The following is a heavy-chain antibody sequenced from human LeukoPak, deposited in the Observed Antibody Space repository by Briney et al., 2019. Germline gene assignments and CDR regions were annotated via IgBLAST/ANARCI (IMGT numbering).Heavy chain of an antibody. J-gene: IGHJ4*02. D-gene: IGHD3-10*01. V-gene: IGHV4-4*08. CDR1: GGSFSSYY. Sequence: PSETLSLTCTVSGGSFSSYYWSWIRQPPGKGLEWVGYMFPSGSPSHNPSLKSRVTMSADTSKNQLSLKVNSATAADTAVYYCARAVYGSGSHFFDYWGQGILVTVSS. CDR3: ARAVYGSGSHFFDY. CDR2: MFPSGSP.